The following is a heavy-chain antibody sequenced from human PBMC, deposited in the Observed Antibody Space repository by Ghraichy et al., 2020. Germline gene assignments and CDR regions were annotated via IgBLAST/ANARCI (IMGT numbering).Heavy chain of an antibody. Sequence: SETPSLTCTVSGGSISSSSYYWGWIRQPPGKGLEWIGSIYYSGSTYYNPSLKSRVTISVDTSKNQFSLKLSSVTAADTAVYYCARRLPTIFGVVADYFDYWGQGTLVTVSS. CDR2: IYYSGST. CDR1: GGSISSSSYY. D-gene: IGHD3-3*01. J-gene: IGHJ4*02. V-gene: IGHV4-39*01. CDR3: ARRLPTIFGVVADYFDY.